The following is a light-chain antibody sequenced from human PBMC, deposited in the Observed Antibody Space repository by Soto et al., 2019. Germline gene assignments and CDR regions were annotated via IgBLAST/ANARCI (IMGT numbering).Light chain of an antibody. CDR2: EVS. CDR1: QSLLHSDGKTY. CDR3: MQSLELPRP. Sequence: DIVMTQTPISLSVTPGQPTSISCKSSQSLLHSDGKTYLYCYLQKPGQPPQILIYEVSNRFSGVTVRCSGSGSGTDFTLKISRVEAEDVGVYYHMQSLELPRPFGQENKVEIK. J-gene: IGKJ1*01. V-gene: IGKV2D-29*01.